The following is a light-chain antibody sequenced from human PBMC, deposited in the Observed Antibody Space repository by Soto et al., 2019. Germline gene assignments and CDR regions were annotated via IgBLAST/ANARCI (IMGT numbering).Light chain of an antibody. CDR2: EDN. Sequence: NFMLAQPHSVSESPGKTVTISCTRSSGSIATSYVQWYQQRPASAPTTVIYEDNQRPSGVPDRFSGSIDSSSNSASHTISGLRTEDEADYFCQSYDRSNQVVFGGGTKLTVL. CDR3: QSYDRSNQVV. J-gene: IGLJ3*02. CDR1: SGSIATSY. V-gene: IGLV6-57*04.